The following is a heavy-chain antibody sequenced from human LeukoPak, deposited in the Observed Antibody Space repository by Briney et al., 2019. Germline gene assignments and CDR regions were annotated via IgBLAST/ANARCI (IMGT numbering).Heavy chain of an antibody. D-gene: IGHD3-16*01. J-gene: IGHJ4*02. CDR1: GFIYSSYW. CDR3: AREGYDYATVD. V-gene: IGHV3-7*01. Sequence: TGGSLRLSCAASGFIYSSYWMSWVRQAPGKGPEWVANIKQDGGEKYYLDSVKGRFTISRDNAKNSLYLQMSSLRVEDTAVYYCAREGYDYATVDWGQGTLVTVSP. CDR2: IKQDGGEK.